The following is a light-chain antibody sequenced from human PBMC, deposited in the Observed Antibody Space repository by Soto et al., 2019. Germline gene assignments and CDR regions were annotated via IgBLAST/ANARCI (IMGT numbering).Light chain of an antibody. Sequence: QSALTQPPSASGSPGQSVTISCTGTKNDIGLYDFVSWYQHHPGKAPRLIIYEVVQRPSGVPDRFSGSKSGNTAPLTVSGLQAADEADYFCKSYAGSNTYGFGSGTKVTVL. V-gene: IGLV2-8*01. CDR3: KSYAGSNTYG. J-gene: IGLJ1*01. CDR1: KNDIGLYDF. CDR2: EVV.